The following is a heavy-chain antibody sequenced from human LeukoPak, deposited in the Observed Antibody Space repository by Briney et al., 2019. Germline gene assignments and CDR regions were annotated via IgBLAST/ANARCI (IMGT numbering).Heavy chain of an antibody. CDR1: EYTFTGYY. CDR3: ARDFGVAGTVWFDP. Sequence: GASVKVSCKASEYTFTGYYMHWVRQAPGQGLEWMGWINPNSGGTNYAQKFQGRVTMTRDTSISTAYMELSRLRSDDTAVYYCARDFGVAGTVWFDPWGQGTLVTVSS. CDR2: INPNSGGT. J-gene: IGHJ5*02. D-gene: IGHD6-19*01. V-gene: IGHV1-2*02.